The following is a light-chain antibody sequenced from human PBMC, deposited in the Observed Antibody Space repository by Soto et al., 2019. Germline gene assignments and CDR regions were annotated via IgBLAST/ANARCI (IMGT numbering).Light chain of an antibody. CDR3: QQAYSFPIT. J-gene: IGKJ5*01. V-gene: IGKV1-12*01. Sequence: DIQMTQSPSSVSASVVDRVTIACRASQDIAGYLAWYQHKPGRAPEVLIHAASSLQSGVPSRFSGSGAGTDFTLTINSLQPEDFATYYCQQAYSFPITFGQGTRLEIK. CDR2: AAS. CDR1: QDIAGY.